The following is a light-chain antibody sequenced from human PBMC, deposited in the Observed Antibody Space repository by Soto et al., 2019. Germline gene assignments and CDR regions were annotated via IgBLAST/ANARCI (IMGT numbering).Light chain of an antibody. CDR3: QQYSDSPPT. CDR2: GAS. V-gene: IGKV3-20*01. J-gene: IGKJ1*01. Sequence: SPGERATLSCRASQSVSSSYLAWYQQKPGXAXRXXXYGASSRATDIPDRFSGSGYGTDFNFTIGRLEPEDFVMYYCQQYSDSPPTFGQGTKVDIK. CDR1: QSVSSSY.